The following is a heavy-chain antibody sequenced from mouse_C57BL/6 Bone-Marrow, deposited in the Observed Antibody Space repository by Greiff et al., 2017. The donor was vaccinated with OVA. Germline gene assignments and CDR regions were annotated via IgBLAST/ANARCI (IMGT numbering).Heavy chain of an antibody. CDR1: GYTFTSYW. Sequence: QVQLQQPGAELVKPGASVKMSCKASGYTFTSYWITWVKQRPGQGLAWIGDIFPGSGSTYYNAKFKSKATLTVDTSSSTACMERSSLTSEDSAVYDCARGVGLVSAGAMEYWGQGTSVTVSS. V-gene: IGHV1-55*01. J-gene: IGHJ4*01. D-gene: IGHD6-2*01. CDR3: ARGVGLVSAGAMEY. CDR2: IFPGSGST.